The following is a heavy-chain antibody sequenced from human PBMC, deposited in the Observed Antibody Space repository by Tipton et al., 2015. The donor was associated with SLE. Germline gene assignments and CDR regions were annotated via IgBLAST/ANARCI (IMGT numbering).Heavy chain of an antibody. D-gene: IGHD1-26*01. Sequence: TLSLTCTVSGDSISRYYWSWIRQSPGKGLEWIGYISHSGSTTHNPSLTSRVAIAVDTSKNQFSLKLSSVTAADTAVYYCARFSPAIAGFDPWGQGTLVTVSS. CDR2: ISHSGST. CDR3: ARFSPAIAGFDP. J-gene: IGHJ5*02. CDR1: GDSISRYY. V-gene: IGHV4-59*01.